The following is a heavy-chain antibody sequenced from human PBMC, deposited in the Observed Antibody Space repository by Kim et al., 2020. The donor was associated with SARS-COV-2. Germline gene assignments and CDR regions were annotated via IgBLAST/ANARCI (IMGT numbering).Heavy chain of an antibody. D-gene: IGHD5-12*01. Sequence: ASVKVSCKASGYTFTSYAMNWVRQAPGQGLEWMGWINTNTGNPTYAQGFTGRFVFSLDTSVSTAYLQISSLKAEDTAVYYCARAAYSQAYSGYDSGGMDVWGQGTTVTVSS. CDR1: GYTFTSYA. J-gene: IGHJ6*02. CDR3: ARAAYSQAYSGYDSGGMDV. V-gene: IGHV7-4-1*02. CDR2: INTNTGNP.